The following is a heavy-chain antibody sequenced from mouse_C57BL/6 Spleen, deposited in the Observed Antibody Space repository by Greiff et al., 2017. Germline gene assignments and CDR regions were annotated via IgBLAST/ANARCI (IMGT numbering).Heavy chain of an antibody. J-gene: IGHJ2*01. V-gene: IGHV3-6*01. D-gene: IGHD4-1*01. CDR1: GYSITSGYY. CDR3: ARNWADFGD. Sequence: EVQRVESGPGLVKPSQSLSLTCSVTGYSITSGYYWNWIRQFPGKKLEWMGYISYDGSNNYNPSLKNRISITRDTSKNQLFLKLNSVTTEDTATYSCARNWADFGDWGQGTTLTVST. CDR2: ISYDGSN.